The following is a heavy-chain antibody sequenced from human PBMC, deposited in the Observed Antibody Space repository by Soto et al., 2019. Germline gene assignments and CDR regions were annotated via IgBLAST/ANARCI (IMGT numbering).Heavy chain of an antibody. V-gene: IGHV3-23*01. Sequence: PGGSLRLSCAASGFTFSSYAMSWVRQAPGKGLEWVSAISGSGGSTYYADSVKGRFTISRDNSKNTLYLQMNSLRAEDTAVYYCAKEENSGWYPQSSYGMDVSGQATTVTVSS. CDR1: GFTFSSYA. J-gene: IGHJ6*02. CDR2: ISGSGGST. CDR3: AKEENSGWYPQSSYGMDV. D-gene: IGHD6-19*01.